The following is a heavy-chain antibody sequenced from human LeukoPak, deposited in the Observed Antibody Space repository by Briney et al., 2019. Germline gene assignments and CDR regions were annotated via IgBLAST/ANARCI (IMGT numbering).Heavy chain of an antibody. Sequence: GGSLRLSCAASGFTFSDAWMSWVRQAPGKGPEWVGRIQSKTDGGTTDYAAPVKGRFTISRDDSENTLYLQMNSLKTEDTAVYYCTTRGIAPAGLAYWGQGTLVTVSS. CDR2: IQSKTDGGTT. V-gene: IGHV3-15*01. D-gene: IGHD6-13*01. CDR3: TTRGIAPAGLAY. J-gene: IGHJ4*02. CDR1: GFTFSDAW.